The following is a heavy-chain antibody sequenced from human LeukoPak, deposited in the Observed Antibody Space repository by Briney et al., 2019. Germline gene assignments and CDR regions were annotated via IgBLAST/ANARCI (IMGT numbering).Heavy chain of an antibody. CDR3: ARDAYYDILTGYSATPVKFDY. V-gene: IGHV1-18*01. Sequence: ASVKVSFMASGYTFTSYGISWVRQAPGQGLEWMGWISAYNGNTNYAQKLQGRVTMTTDTSTSTAYMELRSLRSDDTAVYYCARDAYYDILTGYSATPVKFDYWGQGTLVTVSS. J-gene: IGHJ4*02. D-gene: IGHD3-9*01. CDR1: GYTFTSYG. CDR2: ISAYNGNT.